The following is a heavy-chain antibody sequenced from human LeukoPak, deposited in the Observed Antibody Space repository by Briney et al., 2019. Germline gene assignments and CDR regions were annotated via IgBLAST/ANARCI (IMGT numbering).Heavy chain of an antibody. J-gene: IGHJ4*02. D-gene: IGHD3-22*01. V-gene: IGHV3-7*01. Sequence: GGSLRLSCAASGFTFSSYWMSWVRQAPGKGLEWVANMKQDGSEKFYVDSVKGRFTISRDNAKNSLYLQMNSLRAEETAVYYCARSQRPSGYYLYYFDYWGQGTLVTVSS. CDR3: ARSQRPSGYYLYYFDY. CDR2: MKQDGSEK. CDR1: GFTFSSYW.